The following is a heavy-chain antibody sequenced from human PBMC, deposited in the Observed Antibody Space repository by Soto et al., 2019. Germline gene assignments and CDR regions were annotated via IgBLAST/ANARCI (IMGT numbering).Heavy chain of an antibody. D-gene: IGHD3-9*01. Sequence: GGSLRLSCAAPGLTFRTYAMTWVRQAPGKGPEWVSIICGSGTSTYYADSVKGRFTVSRDNSKNSLFLLLNSLRAEDSAVDYCARDKDWAFDYWGQGTLVTVAS. CDR2: ICGSGTST. CDR3: ARDKDWAFDY. CDR1: GLTFRTYA. V-gene: IGHV3-23*01. J-gene: IGHJ4*02.